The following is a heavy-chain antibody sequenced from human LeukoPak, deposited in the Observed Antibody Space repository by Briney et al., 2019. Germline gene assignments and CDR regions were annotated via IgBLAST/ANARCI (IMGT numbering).Heavy chain of an antibody. CDR2: IYTTGRN. Sequence: SETRSLTWPVSGGSISSYYWSWIRQPAARGLEWIGRIYTTGRNNYNDSLKRRVIMSVDPYNNQFSLKLSSVTAADTAVYYCARDLPSYYYDSGNMFDPWGQGILVTVSS. CDR1: GGSISSYY. CDR3: ARDLPSYYYDSGNMFDP. J-gene: IGHJ5*02. D-gene: IGHD3-10*01. V-gene: IGHV4-4*07.